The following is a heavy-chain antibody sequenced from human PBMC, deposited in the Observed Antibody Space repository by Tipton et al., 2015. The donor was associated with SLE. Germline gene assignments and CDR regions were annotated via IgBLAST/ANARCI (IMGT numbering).Heavy chain of an antibody. J-gene: IGHJ6*02. Sequence: TLSLTCTVSGGSISSYYWGWIRQPPGKGLEWIGYISYSGSTNYNPSLKSRVTISVDTSKNQFSLKLTSVTAADTAVYYCARGLYYYYGMDVWGQGTTVTVSS. V-gene: IGHV4-59*01. CDR2: ISYSGST. CDR3: ARGLYYYYGMDV. CDR1: GGSISSYY.